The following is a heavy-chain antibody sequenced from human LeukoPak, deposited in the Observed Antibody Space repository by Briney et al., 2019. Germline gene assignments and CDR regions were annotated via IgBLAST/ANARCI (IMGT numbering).Heavy chain of an antibody. D-gene: IGHD4-17*01. CDR1: GFTFSSYA. V-gene: IGHV3-23*01. J-gene: IGHJ6*03. CDR3: AKGKLRYMDV. Sequence: GGSLRLFCAVSGFTFSSYALSWVRQASGKGLEWVSAISGSGGSTYYAGSVKGRFTITRDNSKNTLYLQMNSLRAEDTAVYYCAKGKLRYMDVWGKGTTVTVSS. CDR2: ISGSGGST.